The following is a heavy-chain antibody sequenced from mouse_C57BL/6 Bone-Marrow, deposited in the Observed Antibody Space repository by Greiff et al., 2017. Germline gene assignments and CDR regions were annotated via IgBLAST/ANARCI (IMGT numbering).Heavy chain of an antibody. CDR3: ANYYYGRDDD. V-gene: IGHV1-82*01. CDR1: GYAFSSSW. Sequence: QVQLQQSGPELVKPGASVKISCKASGYAFSSSWMNWVKQRPGKGLEWIGRIYPGDGDTNYNGKFKGKATLTADKSSSTAYMQLSSLTSEDSAVYFCANYYYGRDDDWGQGTTLTVSS. D-gene: IGHD1-1*01. J-gene: IGHJ2*01. CDR2: IYPGDGDT.